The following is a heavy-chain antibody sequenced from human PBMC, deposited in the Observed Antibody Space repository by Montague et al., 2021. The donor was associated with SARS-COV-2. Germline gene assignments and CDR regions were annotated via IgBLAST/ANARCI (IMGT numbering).Heavy chain of an antibody. Sequence: SLRLSCAASGFTFSSYAMHWVRQAPGKGLEWVAVISYDGSNKYYADSVKGRFTISRDNSKNTLYLQMNSLRAGDTAVYYCARSGEGFMVRGVINGMDVWGQGTTVTVSS. CDR1: GFTFSSYA. CDR2: ISYDGSNK. V-gene: IGHV3-30*04. CDR3: ARSGEGFMVRGVINGMDV. D-gene: IGHD3-10*01. J-gene: IGHJ6*02.